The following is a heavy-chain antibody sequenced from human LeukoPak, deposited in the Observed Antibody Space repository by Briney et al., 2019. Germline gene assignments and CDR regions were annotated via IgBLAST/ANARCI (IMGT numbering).Heavy chain of an antibody. D-gene: IGHD2-2*01. CDR2: ISAYNGNT. V-gene: IGHV1-18*01. J-gene: IGHJ6*03. Sequence: ASVTVSCKASGYTFTSYGISWVRPAPGQGLKWMGWISAYNGNTHYAQKLQGGVTMTTDTSTSTAYMELRSLRSDDTAVYYCARDRYCSSTSCYDYYYYYYMDVWGKGTTVTVSS. CDR3: ARDRYCSSTSCYDYYYYYYMDV. CDR1: GYTFTSYG.